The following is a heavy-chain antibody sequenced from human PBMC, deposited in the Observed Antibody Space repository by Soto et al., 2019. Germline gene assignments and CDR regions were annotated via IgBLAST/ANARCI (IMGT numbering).Heavy chain of an antibody. CDR3: AGPPELTRIYYYYGMDV. Sequence: QVQLVQSGAEVKKPGSSVKVSCKASGGTFSSYANSWVRQAPGQGLEWMGGIIPIFGTANYAQKFQGRVTITADESTSTAYMELSSLRSEDTAVYYCAGPPELTRIYYYYGMDVWGQGTTVTVSS. CDR1: GGTFSSYA. J-gene: IGHJ6*02. D-gene: IGHD1-7*01. CDR2: IIPIFGTA. V-gene: IGHV1-69*12.